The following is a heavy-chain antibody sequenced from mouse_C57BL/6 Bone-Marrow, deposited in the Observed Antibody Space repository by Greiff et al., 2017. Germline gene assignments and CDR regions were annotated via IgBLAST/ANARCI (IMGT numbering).Heavy chain of an antibody. V-gene: IGHV5-4*01. CDR3: ARDELYPYFGV. J-gene: IGHJ1*03. D-gene: IGHD1-3*01. Sequence: EVHLVESGGGLVKPGGSLKLSCAASGFTFSSYAMSWVRQTPEKRLEWVATISDGGSYTYYPDNVKGRFTISRDNAKNNLYLQMSHLKSEDTAMYYCARDELYPYFGVWGTGTTVTVSS. CDR1: GFTFSSYA. CDR2: ISDGGSYT.